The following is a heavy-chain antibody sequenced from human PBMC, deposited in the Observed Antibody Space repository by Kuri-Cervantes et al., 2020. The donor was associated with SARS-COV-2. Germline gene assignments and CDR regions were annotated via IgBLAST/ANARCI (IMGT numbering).Heavy chain of an antibody. V-gene: IGHV1-69*04. CDR1: GDTFSAYA. CDR3: AVGGEYQMLGPYLNY. CDR2: LSPVLRTT. D-gene: IGHD3-16*01. Sequence: SVKVSCKASGDTFSAYAISWVRQAPGQGLEWMGRLSPVLRTTHYAQKFQGRLTITADNSTTTAYMDLGSLKSDDTAVYYCAVGGEYQMLGPYLNYWGQGTLVTVS. J-gene: IGHJ4*02.